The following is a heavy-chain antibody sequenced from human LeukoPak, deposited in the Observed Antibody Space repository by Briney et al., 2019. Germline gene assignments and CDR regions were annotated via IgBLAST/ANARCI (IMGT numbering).Heavy chain of an antibody. V-gene: IGHV3-21*01. Sequence: GGSLRLSCAASGFTFSSHAMHWVRQAPGKGLEWVSSITTSSTYIYYEDSMKGRFIISRDNAKNSLYLQMNSLRAEDTAVYYCARGAGSFDIWGQGTMVTVSS. CDR3: ARGAGSFDI. J-gene: IGHJ3*02. CDR2: ITTSSTYI. CDR1: GFTFSSHA.